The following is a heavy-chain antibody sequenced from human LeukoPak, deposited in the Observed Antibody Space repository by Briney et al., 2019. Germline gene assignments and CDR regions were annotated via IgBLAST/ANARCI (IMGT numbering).Heavy chain of an antibody. J-gene: IGHJ4*02. Sequence: PGGSLRLSCSSSGFRFSNFWMHWVRQAPGKGLEWVSRIKTDGSITAYADSVKGRFTISRDNAKNTLYLHMNSLKGEDTATYFCTREADPAFSASSSRDFWGEGTPVTVS. D-gene: IGHD6-6*01. CDR3: TREADPAFSASSSRDF. V-gene: IGHV3-74*01. CDR1: GFRFSNFW. CDR2: IKTDGSIT.